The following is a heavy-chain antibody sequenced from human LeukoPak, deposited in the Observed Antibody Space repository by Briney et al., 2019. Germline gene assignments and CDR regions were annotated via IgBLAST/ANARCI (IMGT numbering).Heavy chain of an antibody. V-gene: IGHV3-23*01. CDR3: AKGSGGSCHSATDC. Sequence: GGSLRLSCAASGFSFSSYAMNWVRQAPGKGLEWVSVICGSSSSTYYVDSVKGRFTISRDNSKNTLYLRMNSLRAEDTAIYYCAKGSGGSCHSATDCWGQGTLVTVSS. D-gene: IGHD2-15*01. CDR1: GFSFSSYA. J-gene: IGHJ4*02. CDR2: ICGSSSST.